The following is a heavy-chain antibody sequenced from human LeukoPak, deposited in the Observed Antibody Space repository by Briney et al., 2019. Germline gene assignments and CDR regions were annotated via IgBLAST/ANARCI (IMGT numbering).Heavy chain of an antibody. J-gene: IGHJ4*02. CDR3: ARSRINCGGDCYLLFGY. Sequence: GASVKVSCKASGGTFSSYAISWVRQAPGQGLEWMGRIIPILGIASYAQKFQGRVTITADKSTSTAYMELSSLRSEDTAVYYCARSRINCGGDCYLLFGYWGQGTLVTVSS. D-gene: IGHD2-21*02. V-gene: IGHV1-69*04. CDR2: IIPILGIA. CDR1: GGTFSSYA.